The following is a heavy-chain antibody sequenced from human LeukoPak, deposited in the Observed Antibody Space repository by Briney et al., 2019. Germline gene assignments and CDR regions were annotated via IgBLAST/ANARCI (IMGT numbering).Heavy chain of an antibody. D-gene: IGHD5-12*01. CDR1: GFTFSSHW. CDR3: VRGRDIVATAPYYYYGMDV. J-gene: IGHJ6*02. Sequence: PGGSLRLSCAASGFTFSSHWMSWVRQAPGKGLGWEANIWEGERGAPYVDSVTGRFIISGDRAKTSLYLQMNSLRAEDSAVYVCVRGRDIVATAPYYYYGMDVWGQGTTVTVSS. V-gene: IGHV3-7*04. CDR2: IWEGERGA.